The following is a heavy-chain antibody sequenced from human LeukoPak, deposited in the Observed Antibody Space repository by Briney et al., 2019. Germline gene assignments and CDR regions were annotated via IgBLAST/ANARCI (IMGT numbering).Heavy chain of an antibody. Sequence: GGSLRLSCAVSGFTFSSYSMNWVRQAPGKGLEWVANIKQDGSEKYYVDSVKGRITISRDNAKNSLYLQMNTLRPEDTAVYYCARERQNKDFWSGGDYWGQGTLVTVSS. CDR3: ARERQNKDFWSGGDY. D-gene: IGHD3-3*01. J-gene: IGHJ4*02. CDR2: IKQDGSEK. V-gene: IGHV3-7*01. CDR1: GFTFSSYS.